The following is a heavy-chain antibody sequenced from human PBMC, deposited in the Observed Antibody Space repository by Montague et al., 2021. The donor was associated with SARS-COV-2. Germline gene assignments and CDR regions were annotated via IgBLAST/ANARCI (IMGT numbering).Heavy chain of an antibody. J-gene: IGHJ6*03. CDR3: ARLGDGVVPSPILGVGPHYSYYYMDV. V-gene: IGHV4-34*01. Sequence: SETLSLTCAVHGGSFSTYSWNWIRQPPGKGLEWIGEIHHGGSTNYNPSLKSRVTIPADTSKNQFSLKLTSVTAADTAVYYCARLGDGVVPSPILGVGPHYSYYYMDVWGKGTTVTVSS. CDR1: GGSFSTYS. CDR2: IHHGGST. D-gene: IGHD3-10*01.